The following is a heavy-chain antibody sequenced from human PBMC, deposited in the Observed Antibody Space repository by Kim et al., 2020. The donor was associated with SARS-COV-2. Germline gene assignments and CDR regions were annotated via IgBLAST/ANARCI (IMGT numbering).Heavy chain of an antibody. D-gene: IGHD3-3*01. V-gene: IGHV3-23*01. CDR1: GFTFSSYA. CDR3: AVKGAFGSGY. CDR2: ISGSGDKT. Sequence: EGSLRLSCAASGFTFSSYAMSWVRQAPGKGLEWVSFISGSGDKTYYADSVKGRVTISRDNSKSTLYLQMNSLRAEDTAVYYCAVKGAFGSGYGGQGTLVTVSS. J-gene: IGHJ4*02.